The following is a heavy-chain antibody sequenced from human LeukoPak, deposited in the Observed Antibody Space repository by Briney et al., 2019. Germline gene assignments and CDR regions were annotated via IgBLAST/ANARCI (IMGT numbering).Heavy chain of an antibody. Sequence: LPGGSLRLSCGASGFTFSSYRIHWVRQAPGKGLVWVSGFKNDGSSTSYADSVRGRFTISRDNAKSSLFLQMNSLRADDTAVYYCARAYSNIWYNCFDPWGQGTLVTVSS. V-gene: IGHV3-74*01. CDR1: GFTFSSYR. CDR2: FKNDGSST. J-gene: IGHJ5*02. D-gene: IGHD6-13*01. CDR3: ARAYSNIWYNCFDP.